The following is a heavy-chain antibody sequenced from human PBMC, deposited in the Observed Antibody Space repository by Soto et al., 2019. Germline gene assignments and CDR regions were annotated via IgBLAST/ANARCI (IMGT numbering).Heavy chain of an antibody. CDR3: AKDGCKTGDSFDY. CDR1: GFTFSSYA. V-gene: IGHV3-23*01. D-gene: IGHD7-27*01. J-gene: IGHJ4*02. Sequence: GGSLRLSCAASGFTFSSYAMSWVRQAPGKGLEWVSAISGSAGSTYYADSVKGRITISRDNTKNTLYLQMNSLRAEDTSVCYCAKDGCKTGDSFDYWGQGTLVTVSS. CDR2: ISGSAGST.